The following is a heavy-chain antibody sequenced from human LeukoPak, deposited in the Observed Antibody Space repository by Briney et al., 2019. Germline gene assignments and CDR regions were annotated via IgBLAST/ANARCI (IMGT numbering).Heavy chain of an antibody. D-gene: IGHD2/OR15-2a*01. J-gene: IGHJ3*02. V-gene: IGHV4-39*07. CDR3: AREWTTWGAFDI. Sequence: SETLSLTCTVSGGSISSRTYYWGWIRQPPGKGLEWIGSIYYTGSTFYNPSLKSRVTISVDTSKNQFSMKLSSVTAADAAGHFCAREWTTWGAFDIWGQGTMVTVSS. CDR2: IYYTGST. CDR1: GGSISSRTYY.